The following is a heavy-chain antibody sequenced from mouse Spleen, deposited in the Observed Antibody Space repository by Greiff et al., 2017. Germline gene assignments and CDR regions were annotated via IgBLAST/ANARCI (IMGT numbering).Heavy chain of an antibody. CDR3: ARGGITTVVATWYFDY. D-gene: IGHD1-1*01. Sequence: VQLQQPGAELVRPGSSVKLSCKASGYTFTSYWMDWVKQRPGQGLEWIGNIYPSDSETHYNQKFKDKATLTVDKSSSTAYMQLSSLTSEDSAVYYCARGGITTVVATWYFDYWGQGTTLTVSS. V-gene: IGHV1-61*01. CDR1: GYTFTSYW. CDR2: IYPSDSET. J-gene: IGHJ2*01.